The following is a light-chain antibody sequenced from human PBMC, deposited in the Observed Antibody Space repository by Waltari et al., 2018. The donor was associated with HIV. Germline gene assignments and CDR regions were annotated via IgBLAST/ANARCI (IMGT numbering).Light chain of an antibody. V-gene: IGLV2-11*01. J-gene: IGLJ2*01. CDR3: CSYAGGYTLV. Sequence: QSTLTQPSAVSGSPGQSVTISCTGTSSDVGRYAYVSWYQHHPGKAPKLIIYNVTTRPSGVPDRFSGSKSGNTASLTISGLQAGDESDFYCCSYAGGYTLVFGGGTKLTVL. CDR1: SSDVGRYAY. CDR2: NVT.